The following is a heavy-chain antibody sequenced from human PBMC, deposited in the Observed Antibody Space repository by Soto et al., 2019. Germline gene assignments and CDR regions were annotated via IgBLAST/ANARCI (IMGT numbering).Heavy chain of an antibody. V-gene: IGHV4-31*03. J-gene: IGHJ5*02. Sequence: QVQLQESGPGLVKPSQTLSLTCSLSGGSINSDEFYWTWIRQSPGKGLEWIGYIYSSGRTDYNPSLKSRINISLDTSNNLLSLRLSSVTAADTAVYYCARMGLHSGELSRNWFEPWGRGTLVTVSS. CDR2: IYSSGRT. CDR1: GGSINSDEFY. CDR3: ARMGLHSGELSRNWFEP. D-gene: IGHD3-16*02.